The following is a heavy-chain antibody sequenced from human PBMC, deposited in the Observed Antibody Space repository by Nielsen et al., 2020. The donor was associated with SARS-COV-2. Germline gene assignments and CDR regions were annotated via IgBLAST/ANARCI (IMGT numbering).Heavy chain of an antibody. J-gene: IGHJ6*03. CDR3: ARQDSSGWFKYYYYMDV. Sequence: GGSLRLSCAASGFTFSGPAMPWVRQASGKGREWVGRIKSRLNSYATAYAASVKGRFTISRDDSSNTAYLQMNSLKTEDTAVYYCARQDSSGWFKYYYYMDVWGKGTTVTVSS. V-gene: IGHV3-73*01. D-gene: IGHD6-19*01. CDR2: IKSRLNSYAT. CDR1: GFTFSGPA.